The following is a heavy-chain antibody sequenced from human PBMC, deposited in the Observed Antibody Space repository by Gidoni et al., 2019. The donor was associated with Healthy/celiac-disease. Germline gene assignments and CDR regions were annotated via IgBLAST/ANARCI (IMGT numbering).Heavy chain of an antibody. CDR1: GCTVDAYA. CDR2: ISWNSGSI. Sequence: EVQLVASGGGWGQPGRSRRPSWAASGCTVDAYAMPWVRQAPGKGLVLVSGISWNSGSIGYADSVKGRFTISRDNAKNSLYLQLTSLRAEDTALYYCANDIGPLGATNFDYWGQGTLVTVSS. J-gene: IGHJ4*02. V-gene: IGHV3-9*01. CDR3: ANDIGPLGATNFDY. D-gene: IGHD1-26*01.